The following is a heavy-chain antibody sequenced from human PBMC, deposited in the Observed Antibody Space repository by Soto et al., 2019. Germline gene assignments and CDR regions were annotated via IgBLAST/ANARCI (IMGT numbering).Heavy chain of an antibody. V-gene: IGHV1-46*01. Sequence: ASVKVSCKASGYTFISYSMYWVRQAPGQGLEWMGIMNTRDGTTIYAQNFQGRVTMTRDTSTSTVYMELSSLRSEDTAVYYCARGGGTLDDWGQGSLVTVSS. CDR2: MNTRDGTT. CDR1: GYTFISYS. J-gene: IGHJ4*02. CDR3: ARGGGTLDD.